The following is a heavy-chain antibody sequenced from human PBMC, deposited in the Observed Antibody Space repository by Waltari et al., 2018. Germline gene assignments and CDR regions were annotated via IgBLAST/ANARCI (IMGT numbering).Heavy chain of an antibody. Sequence: QVQLQESGPGLVKPSETLSLTCTVSGGSVSSGSYYWSWIRQPPGKGLEWIGYINNGGSTNYNPSLKSRVTISVDTSKNQFSLKLTSVTAADTALYYCARDIAIATAGDGWFDPWGQGTLVTVSS. V-gene: IGHV4-61*01. D-gene: IGHD6-13*01. J-gene: IGHJ5*02. CDR3: ARDIAIATAGDGWFDP. CDR2: INNGGST. CDR1: GGSVSSGSYY.